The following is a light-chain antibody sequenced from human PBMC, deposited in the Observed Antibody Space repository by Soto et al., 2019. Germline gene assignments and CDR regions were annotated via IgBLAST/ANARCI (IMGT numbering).Light chain of an antibody. CDR2: GAS. V-gene: IGKV3-20*01. CDR3: IHNVSL. J-gene: IGKJ4*01. Sequence: EIVLTQSPGTLSLSPGERATLSCRASQSVSSSYLAWYQQKPGQAPRLLIYGASSRATGIPDRFSGSGSGTDFTLTISSLELENFTVSSGIHNVSLFGG. CDR1: QSVSSSY.